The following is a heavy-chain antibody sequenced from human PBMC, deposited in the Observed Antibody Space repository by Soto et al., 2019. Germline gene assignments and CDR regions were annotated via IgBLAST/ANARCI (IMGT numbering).Heavy chain of an antibody. J-gene: IGHJ4*02. CDR1: GYSFSGYY. V-gene: IGHV1-2*02. CDR3: VSLQTSGWPGVH. CDR2: IYPNTETT. D-gene: IGHD6-25*01. Sequence: GSVKFSCKASGYSFSGYYIQWVRQAPGQGPEWLGWIYPNTETTDSSKKFQGSVTMTSEMSTRTVYMELRDLRYDETAVYYCVSLQTSGWPGVHWGQGILVTVSS.